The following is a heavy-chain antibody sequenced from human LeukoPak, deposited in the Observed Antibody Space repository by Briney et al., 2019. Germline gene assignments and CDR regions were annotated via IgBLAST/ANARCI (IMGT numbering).Heavy chain of an antibody. CDR1: GFTFSSYG. CDR2: ISYDGSNK. J-gene: IGHJ6*02. CDR3: AKDTYYYDSSGYYPAPYYYYGMDV. V-gene: IGHV3-30*18. D-gene: IGHD3-22*01. Sequence: PGGSLRLSCAASGFTFSSYGMHWVRQAPGKGLEWVAVISYDGSNKYYADSVKGRFTISRDNSKNTLYLQMNSLRAEDTAVYYCAKDTYYYDSSGYYPAPYYYYGMDVWGQGTTVTVSS.